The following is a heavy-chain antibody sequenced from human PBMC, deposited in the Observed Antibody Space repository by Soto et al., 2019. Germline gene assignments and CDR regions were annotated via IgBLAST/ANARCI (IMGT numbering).Heavy chain of an antibody. CDR3: ARDGGGAYCGGDCYYYYYYGMDV. CDR1: GGTFSSYT. Sequence: QVQLVQSGAEVKKPGSSVKVSCKASGGTFSSYTISWVRQAPGQGLEWMGRIIPILGIANYAQKFQGRVTITADKSTSTASMELSSLRAEDTAVYYCARDGGGAYCGGDCYYYYYYGMDVWGQGTTVTVSS. D-gene: IGHD2-21*02. V-gene: IGHV1-69*08. J-gene: IGHJ6*02. CDR2: IIPILGIA.